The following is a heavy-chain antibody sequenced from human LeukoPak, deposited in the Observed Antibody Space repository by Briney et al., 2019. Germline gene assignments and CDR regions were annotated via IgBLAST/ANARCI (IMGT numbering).Heavy chain of an antibody. V-gene: IGHV1-69*13. D-gene: IGHD6-13*01. CDR2: IIPIFGTA. CDR1: GGTFSSYA. Sequence: SVKVSCKASGGTFSSYAISWVRQAPGQGLEWMGGIIPIFGTANYAQKFQGRVTITANESTSTAYMELSSLRSEDTAVYYCARGAQQLVPRLDYWGQGTLVTVSS. CDR3: ARGAQQLVPRLDY. J-gene: IGHJ4*02.